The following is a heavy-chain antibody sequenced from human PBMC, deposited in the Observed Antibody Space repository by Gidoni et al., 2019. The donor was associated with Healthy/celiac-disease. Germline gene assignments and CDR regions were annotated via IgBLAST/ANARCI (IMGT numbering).Heavy chain of an antibody. J-gene: IGHJ4*02. D-gene: IGHD1-26*01. CDR3: ARLGGSYSY. Sequence: QLQLQESGPGLVKPSEPLSLTCPVSGGSISSSSYYWGWIRQPPGKGLEWIGSIYYSGSTYYNPSLKSRVTISVDTSKNQFSLKLSSVTAADTAVYYCARLGGSYSYWGQGTLVTVSS. CDR2: IYYSGST. V-gene: IGHV4-39*01. CDR1: GGSISSSSYY.